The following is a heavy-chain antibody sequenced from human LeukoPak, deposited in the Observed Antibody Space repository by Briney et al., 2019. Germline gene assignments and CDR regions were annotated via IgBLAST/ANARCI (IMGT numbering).Heavy chain of an antibody. D-gene: IGHD1-1*01. Sequence: ASVKVSCKASGYIFTDYFLHWARQAPGQGPEWIGRINCNSGGTMYAQNLQDRVTMTRVTSISTAYMELSSLTSDDTAVYYCARDLSSTSNWELDFWGRGTLVIVSS. CDR2: INCNSGGT. J-gene: IGHJ4*02. V-gene: IGHV1-2*06. CDR1: GYIFTDYF. CDR3: ARDLSSTSNWELDF.